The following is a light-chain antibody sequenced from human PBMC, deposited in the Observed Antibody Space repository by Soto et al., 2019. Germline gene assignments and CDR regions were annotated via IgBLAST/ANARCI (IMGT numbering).Light chain of an antibody. V-gene: IGKV1-39*01. CDR1: QSISSY. CDR2: AAS. Sequence: DIQMTQSPSSLSASVGDRVTITCRASQSISSYLNWYQQKPGKAPKLLIYAASSLQSGVPSRFGGSGSGTDFTFTISSLQPEDFATDYCQQSSSTPPTFGQGPKLEIK. CDR3: QQSSSTPPT. J-gene: IGKJ2*01.